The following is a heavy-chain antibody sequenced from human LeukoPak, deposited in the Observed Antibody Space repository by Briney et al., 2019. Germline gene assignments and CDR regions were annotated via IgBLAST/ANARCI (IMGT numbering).Heavy chain of an antibody. CDR1: GFTFSSCA. CDR2: ISGSGGST. CDR3: AKYPVGRQLLFGYYYYYMDV. D-gene: IGHD2-2*01. J-gene: IGHJ6*03. Sequence: SGGSLRLSCAASGFTFSSCAMSWVRQAPGKGLEWVSAISGSGGSTYYADTVKGRFTISRDNSKNTLYLQMNSLRAEDTAVYYCAKYPVGRQLLFGYYYYYMDVWGKGTTVTVSS. V-gene: IGHV3-23*01.